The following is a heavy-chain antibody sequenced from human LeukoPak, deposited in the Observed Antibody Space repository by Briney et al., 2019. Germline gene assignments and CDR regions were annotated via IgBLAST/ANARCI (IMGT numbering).Heavy chain of an antibody. D-gene: IGHD6-6*01. CDR2: MNPNSGNT. CDR1: GYTFTSYD. J-gene: IGHJ6*03. V-gene: IGHV1-8*01. CDR3: ARFVGQLALYYYYYMDV. Sequence: ASVKVSCKASGYTFTSYDINWVRQATGQGLEWMGWMNPNSGNTGYAQKFQGRVTMTRNTSISTAYTELSSLRSEDTAVYYCARFVGQLALYYYYYMDVWGKGTTVTVSS.